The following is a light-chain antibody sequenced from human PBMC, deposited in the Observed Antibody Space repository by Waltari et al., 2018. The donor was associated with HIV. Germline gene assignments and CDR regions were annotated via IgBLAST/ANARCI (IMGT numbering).Light chain of an antibody. Sequence: QSVLSQPPSVSVTPGQKVTISCSGSSSNIGSNAVNWYRQLPGTAPKVLIYSTNPRPSGVPARSSGSKSGTSASLAISGLRSEDEGDYYCATWDDSVSGPWVFGGGTRLTVL. CDR1: SSNIGSNA. CDR2: STN. V-gene: IGLV1-44*01. CDR3: ATWDDSVSGPWV. J-gene: IGLJ3*02.